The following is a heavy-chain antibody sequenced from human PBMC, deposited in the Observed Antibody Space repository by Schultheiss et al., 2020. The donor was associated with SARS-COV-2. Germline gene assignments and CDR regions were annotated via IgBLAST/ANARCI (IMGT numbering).Heavy chain of an antibody. D-gene: IGHD5-18*01. J-gene: IGHJ4*02. CDR1: GFTFSSYS. V-gene: IGHV3-48*01. CDR2: ISSSSSTI. Sequence: GGSLRLSCAASGFTFSSYSMNWVRQAPGKGLEWVSYISSSSSTIYYADSVKGRFTISRDNAKNSLYLQMNSLRAEDTAVYYCAREPTWIQLPYFDYWGQGTLVTVSS. CDR3: AREPTWIQLPYFDY.